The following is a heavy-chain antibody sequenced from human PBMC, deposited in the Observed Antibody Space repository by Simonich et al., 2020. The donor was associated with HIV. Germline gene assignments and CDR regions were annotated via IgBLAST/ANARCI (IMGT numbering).Heavy chain of an antibody. Sequence: GGGVVRPGGSMRLSCAASGFNFDDYGMSWVRQGPGKGLEWVSGINWNGGSIGYADSVKGRVTISRDNAKNTRYLQMNRLRAEDTAVYYCVRGNRGSDYFDDWGQGTLVTVSS. V-gene: IGHV3-20*04. J-gene: IGHJ4*02. CDR3: VRGNRGSDYFDD. CDR1: GFNFDDYG. CDR2: INWNGGSI. D-gene: IGHD7-27*01.